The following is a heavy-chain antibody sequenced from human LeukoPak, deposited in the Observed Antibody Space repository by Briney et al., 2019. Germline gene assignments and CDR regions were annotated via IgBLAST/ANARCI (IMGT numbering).Heavy chain of an antibody. CDR3: ARGAVAGTWPGAFDI. J-gene: IGHJ3*02. CDR2: ISYDGSNK. V-gene: IGHV3-30-3*01. CDR1: GFTFSSYA. Sequence: GGSLRLSCAASGFTFSSYAMHWVRQAPGKGLEWVAVISYDGSNKYYAGSVKGRFTISRDNSKNTLYLQTNSLRDEDTAVYYCARGAVAGTWPGAFDIWGQGTMVTVSS. D-gene: IGHD6-19*01.